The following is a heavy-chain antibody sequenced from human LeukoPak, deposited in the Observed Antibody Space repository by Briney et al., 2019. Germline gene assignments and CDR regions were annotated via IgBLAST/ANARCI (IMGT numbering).Heavy chain of an antibody. CDR2: ISSSSSYR. V-gene: IGHV3-21*01. CDR1: GFSFSTYG. D-gene: IGHD7-27*01. Sequence: PAGSLRLSCAASGFSFSTYGMNWVRQAPGKGLEWVSSISSSSSYRYYADSVKGRFTISRDNAKNSLYLQMNSLRAEDTALYYCARDLKSTGGFDYWGQGTLVTVSS. J-gene: IGHJ4*02. CDR3: ARDLKSTGGFDY.